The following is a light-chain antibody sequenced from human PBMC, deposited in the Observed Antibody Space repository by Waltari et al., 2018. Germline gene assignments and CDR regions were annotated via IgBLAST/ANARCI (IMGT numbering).Light chain of an antibody. CDR3: SSYTTSNTWV. J-gene: IGLJ3*02. CDR2: EVT. V-gene: IGLV2-14*01. Sequence: QSALTPPASVSGSPGQSLTLSCPGTSSYFVGYLPISWYQQHPGKAPKLMIFEVTARPAGVSNRFSGSKSGNTASLTISGLQAEDEADYYCSSYTTSNTWVFGGGTKVTVL. CDR1: SSYFVGYLP.